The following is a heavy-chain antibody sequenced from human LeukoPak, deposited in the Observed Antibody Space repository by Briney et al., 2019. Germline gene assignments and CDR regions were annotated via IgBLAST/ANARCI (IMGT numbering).Heavy chain of an antibody. V-gene: IGHV4-4*02. CDR1: GGSISSSNW. Sequence: SETLSLTCAVSGGSISSSNWWSWVRQPPGKGLEWIGEIYHSGSTNYNPSLKSRVTISVDKSKNQFSLKLSSVTAADTAVYYCARDLGYCSSTSCYGDAFDSWGQGTMGTVSA. CDR2: IYHSGST. J-gene: IGHJ3*02. D-gene: IGHD2-2*01. CDR3: ARDLGYCSSTSCYGDAFDS.